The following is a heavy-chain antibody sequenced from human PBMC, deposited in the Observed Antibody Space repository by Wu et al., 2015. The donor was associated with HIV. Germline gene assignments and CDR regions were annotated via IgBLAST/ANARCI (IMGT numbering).Heavy chain of an antibody. CDR3: TRSTFAGGSDTWYSFDK. D-gene: IGHD2-15*01. V-gene: IGHV1-69*11. Sequence: QVQLLQSGAEVKKPGSSVKVSCKASGGTLNNYIFNWVRQAPGQGLEWMGRIVPILGTTTYAQKFQGRVTITADESTRTAYMDLSNLKSEDMAVYFCTRSTFAGGSDTWYSFDKWGQGTLVSVSS. CDR1: GGTLNNYI. J-gene: IGHJ4*02. CDR2: IVPILGTT.